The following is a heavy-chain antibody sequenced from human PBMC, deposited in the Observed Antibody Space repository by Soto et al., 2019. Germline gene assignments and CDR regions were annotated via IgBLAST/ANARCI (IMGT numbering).Heavy chain of an antibody. V-gene: IGHV4-30-4*01. CDR2: INYSGTS. J-gene: IGHJ6*02. CDR1: AGSIRSGDYY. Sequence: SETLSLTFTVSAGSIRSGDYYWSWIRQPPGKGLEWIGYINYSGTSHFNPSLKSRVTISLDASMNQFSLSLSSVTAADTAVYYCARVPPTSPDYYYFGMDVWGQGTMVTVSS. CDR3: ARVPPTSPDYYYFGMDV.